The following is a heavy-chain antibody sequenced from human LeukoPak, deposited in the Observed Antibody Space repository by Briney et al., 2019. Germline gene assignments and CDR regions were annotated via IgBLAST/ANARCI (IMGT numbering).Heavy chain of an antibody. J-gene: IGHJ6*03. CDR1: GFTFSDSY. D-gene: IGHD3-10*01. CDR3: AKDSAFYYIDV. Sequence: TGGSLRLSCAASGFTFSDSYMTWVRQAPGKGVEWVAYISGSGHDINYSDSVKGRFTISRDNAKNSLYLQMNSLKGDDTAVYYCAKDSAFYYIDVWGKGTTVIISS. CDR2: ISGSGHDI. V-gene: IGHV3-11*04.